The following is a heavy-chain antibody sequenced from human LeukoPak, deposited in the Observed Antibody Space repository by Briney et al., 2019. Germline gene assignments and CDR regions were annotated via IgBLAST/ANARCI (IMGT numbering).Heavy chain of an antibody. D-gene: IGHD2-15*01. V-gene: IGHV3-11*01. CDR2: ISSSGSTI. Sequence: GGSLRLSCAASGFTFSDYYMSWIRQAPGKGLEWVSYISSSGSTIYYADSVKGRFTISRDNAKNSLYLQMNSLRAEDTAVYYCARRRYCSGGSCYRGAFDIWGQGTMVTVSS. CDR3: ARRRYCSGGSCYRGAFDI. CDR1: GFTFSDYY. J-gene: IGHJ3*02.